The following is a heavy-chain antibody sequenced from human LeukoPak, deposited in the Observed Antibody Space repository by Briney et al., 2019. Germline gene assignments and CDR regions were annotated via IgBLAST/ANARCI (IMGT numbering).Heavy chain of an antibody. CDR3: ATDGIAAAGLYYYGMDV. Sequence: GASVKVSCKASGYTFTDYGMHWVRQAPGQRLEWMAWINAGNGNAKYSQKFQGRVTMTEDTSTDTAYMELSSLRSEDTAVYYCATDGIAAAGLYYYGMDVWGQGTTVTVSS. CDR1: GYTFTDYG. CDR2: INAGNGNA. J-gene: IGHJ6*02. D-gene: IGHD6-13*01. V-gene: IGHV1-3*01.